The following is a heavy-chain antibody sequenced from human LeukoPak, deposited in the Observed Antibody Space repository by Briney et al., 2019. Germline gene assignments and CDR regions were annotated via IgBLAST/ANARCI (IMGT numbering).Heavy chain of an antibody. Sequence: NASETLSLTCTVSGGSISNYYWSWIRQPPGKGLEWIGYIYSSGSTNYNPSLKSRVTISVDTSKIQFSLKLSSVTAADTAVYYCARDYDYVWGSYRYYGWFDPWGQGTLVTVSS. D-gene: IGHD3-16*02. CDR2: IYSSGST. J-gene: IGHJ5*02. CDR1: GGSISNYY. CDR3: ARDYDYVWGSYRYYGWFDP. V-gene: IGHV4-59*01.